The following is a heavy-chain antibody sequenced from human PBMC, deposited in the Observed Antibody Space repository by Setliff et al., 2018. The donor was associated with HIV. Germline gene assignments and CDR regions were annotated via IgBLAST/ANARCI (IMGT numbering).Heavy chain of an antibody. Sequence: ASVTVSCKASGYTFSDYSMHWVRQAPGQGLEWIGWINPTTGGTNYAQKCHDRVTMTRDSSNNTVYMEMSSLTSDDTAIYYCARDHSGSLFDYWGQGTLVTVSS. V-gene: IGHV1-2*02. CDR3: ARDHSGSLFDY. CDR1: GYTFSDYS. J-gene: IGHJ4*02. D-gene: IGHD3-10*01. CDR2: INPTTGGT.